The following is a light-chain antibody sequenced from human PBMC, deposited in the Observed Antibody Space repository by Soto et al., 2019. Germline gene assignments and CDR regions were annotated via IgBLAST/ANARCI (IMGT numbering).Light chain of an antibody. CDR2: LDRSGSY. V-gene: IGLV4-60*02. Sequence: QSVLTQSSSASASLGSSVKLTCILSSGHNTYIIAWHQQQPGMAPRFLMTLDRSGSYNRGSGVPGRFSGSSSGADRYLTISNLQFEDEGDYYCETWYSNTHKVFGGGTKVTVL. CDR1: SGHNTYI. J-gene: IGLJ3*02. CDR3: ETWYSNTHKV.